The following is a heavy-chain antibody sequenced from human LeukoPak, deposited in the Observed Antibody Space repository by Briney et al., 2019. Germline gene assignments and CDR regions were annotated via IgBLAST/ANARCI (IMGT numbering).Heavy chain of an antibody. D-gene: IGHD1-26*01. CDR2: ISSKGGST. CDR1: GFTFSSYA. V-gene: IGHV3-64*01. Sequence: GGSLRLSCAASGFTFSSYAMHWVRQAPGKGLEYVSAISSKGGSTYYANSVKGRFTISRDNSKNTLYLQMGSLRAEDMAVYYCARGANSGSYLYWYFDLWGRGTLVTVSS. CDR3: ARGANSGSYLYWYFDL. J-gene: IGHJ2*01.